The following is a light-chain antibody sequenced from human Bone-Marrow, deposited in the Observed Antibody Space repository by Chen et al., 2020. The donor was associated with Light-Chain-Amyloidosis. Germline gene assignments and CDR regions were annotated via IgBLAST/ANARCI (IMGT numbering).Light chain of an antibody. V-gene: IGLV3-25*03. CDR2: RDT. CDR1: DLPTKY. CDR3: QSADSSGTYEVI. Sequence: SYDLTQPPSVSVSPGPPASITCSGDDLPTKYAYWYQQKPGQAPVLVIHRDTERPSGISERFSGSSSGTTATLTISGVQAEDEADYHCQSADSSGTYEVIFGGGTKLTVL. J-gene: IGLJ2*01.